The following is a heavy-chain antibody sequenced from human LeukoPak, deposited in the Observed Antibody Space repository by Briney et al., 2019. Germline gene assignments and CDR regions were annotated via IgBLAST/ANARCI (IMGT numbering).Heavy chain of an antibody. V-gene: IGHV4-4*07. Sequence: SETLSLTCTVSGGSIISYYWSWIRQPAGKGLEWIGLIYTSGSTKYNPSLKSRVTMSLDTSKNQFSLKLSSVTAADTAVYYCARVSVSYYYYYYMDVWGKGTTVTISS. CDR1: GGSIISYY. CDR3: ARVSVSYYYYYYMDV. J-gene: IGHJ6*03. CDR2: IYTSGST. D-gene: IGHD2-21*01.